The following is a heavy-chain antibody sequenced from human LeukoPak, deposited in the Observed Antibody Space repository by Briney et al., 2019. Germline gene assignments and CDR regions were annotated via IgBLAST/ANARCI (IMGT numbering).Heavy chain of an antibody. CDR2: IYHSGST. V-gene: IGHV4-38-2*02. CDR1: GYSISSGYY. D-gene: IGHD3-3*01. Sequence: SETLSLTCTVSGYSISSGYYWGWIRQPPGKGLEWIGSIYHSGSTYYNPSLKSRVTISVDTSKNQFSLKLSSVTAADTAVYYCARQVFGVVITPDFDYWGQGTLVTVSS. CDR3: ARQVFGVVITPDFDY. J-gene: IGHJ4*02.